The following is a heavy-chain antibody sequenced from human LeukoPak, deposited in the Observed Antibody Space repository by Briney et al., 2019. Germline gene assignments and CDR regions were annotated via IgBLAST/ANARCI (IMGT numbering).Heavy chain of an antibody. V-gene: IGHV3-7*01. J-gene: IGHJ4*02. CDR1: GFTFSSYW. Sequence: PGGSLRLSCAASGFTFSSYWMSWVRQAPGKGLEWVANIKQDGSEKYYVDSVKGRFTISRDNAKNSLYPQMNSLRAEDTAVYYCAREGGYDFWSGYSHPYYFDYWGQGTLVTVSS. CDR2: IKQDGSEK. D-gene: IGHD3-3*01. CDR3: AREGGYDFWSGYSHPYYFDY.